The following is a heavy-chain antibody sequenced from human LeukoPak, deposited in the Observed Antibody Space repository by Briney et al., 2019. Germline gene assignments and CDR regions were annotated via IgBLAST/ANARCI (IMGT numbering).Heavy chain of an antibody. D-gene: IGHD2-15*01. CDR1: GFTFSSYS. V-gene: IGHV3-21*01. Sequence: GGSLRLSCAASGFTFSSYSMSWVRQAPGKGLAWVSAISSSGDVTKYADSAKSRFTISRDNAKNSLYLQMNSLRAEDTAVYYCAREGRKSRGVDIVRKKETGYYYMDVWGKGTTVTVSS. CDR3: AREGRKSRGVDIVRKKETGYYYMDV. CDR2: ISSSGDVT. J-gene: IGHJ6*03.